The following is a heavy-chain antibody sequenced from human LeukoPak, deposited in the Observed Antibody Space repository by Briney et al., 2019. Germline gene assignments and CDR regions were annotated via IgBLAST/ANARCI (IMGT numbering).Heavy chain of an antibody. CDR3: ARLGVRSSSGFDY. J-gene: IGHJ4*02. D-gene: IGHD6-13*01. V-gene: IGHV4-38-2*02. CDR1: GYSISSGYY. Sequence: SETLSLTCTVSGYSISSGYYWGWIRQPPGKGLEWIGSTYHSGCTYYNPSLKSRVTISVDTSKNQFSLKLSSVTAADTAVYYCARLGVRSSSGFDYWGQGTLVTVSS. CDR2: TYHSGCT.